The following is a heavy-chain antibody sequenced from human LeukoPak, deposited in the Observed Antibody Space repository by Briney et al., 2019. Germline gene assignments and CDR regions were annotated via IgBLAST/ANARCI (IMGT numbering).Heavy chain of an antibody. D-gene: IGHD3-10*01. Sequence: GSVKVSCKASGYTFTDYLINWVRQAPGQGLEWVGSISTKNGYTKLAQKFQGRVAMTKDTSANTIYMDLKSLTLGDTAVYYCAREKLWFGEFPFDNWGQGTLVSVSS. CDR1: GYTFTDYL. J-gene: IGHJ4*02. V-gene: IGHV1-18*01. CDR2: ISTKNGYT. CDR3: AREKLWFGEFPFDN.